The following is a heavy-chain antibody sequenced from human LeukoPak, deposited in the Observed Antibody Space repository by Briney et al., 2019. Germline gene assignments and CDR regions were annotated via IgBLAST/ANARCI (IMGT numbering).Heavy chain of an antibody. CDR2: IYHSGST. Sequence: PSETLSLTCAVYGGSFSGYYWSWIRQPPGKGLEWIGSIYHSGSTYYNPSLKSRVTISVNTSKNQFSLKLSSVTAADTAVYYCARESGYSYGHGFDYWGQGTLVTVSS. D-gene: IGHD5-18*01. CDR3: ARESGYSYGHGFDY. V-gene: IGHV4-34*01. J-gene: IGHJ4*02. CDR1: GGSFSGYY.